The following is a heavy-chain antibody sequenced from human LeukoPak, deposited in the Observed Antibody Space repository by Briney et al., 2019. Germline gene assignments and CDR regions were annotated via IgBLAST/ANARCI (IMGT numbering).Heavy chain of an antibody. D-gene: IGHD5-24*01. Sequence: TSETLSLTCAVYGGSFSGYYWSWIRQPPGKGLEWIGEINHSGSTNYNPSLKSRVTISVDTSKNQFPLKLSSVTAADTAVYYCARRSGDGYNDDFDYWGQGTLVTVSS. J-gene: IGHJ4*02. V-gene: IGHV4-34*01. CDR2: INHSGST. CDR3: ARRSGDGYNDDFDY. CDR1: GGSFSGYY.